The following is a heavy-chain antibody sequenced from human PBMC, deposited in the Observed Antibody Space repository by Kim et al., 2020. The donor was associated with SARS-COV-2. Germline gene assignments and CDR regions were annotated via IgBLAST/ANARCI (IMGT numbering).Heavy chain of an antibody. Sequence: SVKGRSTISRDNAKNSLYLKLNGLRAEDTAVYYCARGAHAHTVTTLPFDYWGQGTLVTVSS. J-gene: IGHJ4*02. D-gene: IGHD4-17*01. V-gene: IGHV3-11*05. CDR3: ARGAHAHTVTTLPFDY.